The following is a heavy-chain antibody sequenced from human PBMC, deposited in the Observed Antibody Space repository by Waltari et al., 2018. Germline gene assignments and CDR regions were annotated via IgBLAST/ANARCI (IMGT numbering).Heavy chain of an antibody. J-gene: IGHJ5*02. CDR2: VHRSGRT. Sequence: QLQLQESGPGLVKPSGTPSLSCAVSGASMSSTYWWKWVRQSPQKGLEWIGQVHRSGRTNYNPSFASRVTVSLDMSNNQFSLKVTSATAADTAVYYCARDRGRGLYLDTWGPGTLVTVSP. D-gene: IGHD2-15*01. V-gene: IGHV4-4*02. CDR3: ARDRGRGLYLDT. CDR1: GASMSSTYW.